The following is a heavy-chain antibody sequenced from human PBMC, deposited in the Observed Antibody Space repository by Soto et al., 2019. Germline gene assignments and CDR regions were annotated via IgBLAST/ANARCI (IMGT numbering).Heavy chain of an antibody. V-gene: IGHV1-69*06. D-gene: IGHD2-2*02. CDR3: ARVNRLYCSSTSCYTHWFDA. J-gene: IGHJ5*02. CDR2: IIPIIGTA. CDR1: GGTFSSHA. Sequence: SVKVSCKASGGTFSSHAISWVRQAPGQGLEWMGGIIPIIGTANYAQKFQGRVTITADKSTSTAYMELSSLRSEDTAVYYCARVNRLYCSSTSCYTHWFDAWGQGTLVTFSS.